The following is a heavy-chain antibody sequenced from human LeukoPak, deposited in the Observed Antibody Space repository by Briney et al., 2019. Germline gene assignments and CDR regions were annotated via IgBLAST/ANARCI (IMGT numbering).Heavy chain of an antibody. CDR3: ARVFLGYYYYYGMDV. V-gene: IGHV4-34*01. D-gene: IGHD7-27*01. J-gene: IGHJ6*02. CDR2: INHSGST. Sequence: PSETLSLTCAVYGGSFSVYYWSWIRQPPGKGLEWIGEINHSGSTNYNPSLKSRVTISVDTSKNRFSLKLSSVTAADTAVYYCARVFLGYYYYYGMDVWGQGTTVTVSS. CDR1: GGSFSVYY.